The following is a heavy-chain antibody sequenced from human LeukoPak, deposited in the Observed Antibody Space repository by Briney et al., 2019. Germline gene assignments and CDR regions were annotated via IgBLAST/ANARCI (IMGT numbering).Heavy chain of an antibody. D-gene: IGHD5-24*01. CDR3: ATEPRVADGDTPDFDY. V-gene: IGHV1-24*01. Sequence: GASVKVSCEVSGYTLTELSMHWVRQAPGKGLEWMGGSDPEDGETIYAQKFQGRVTMTEDTSTDTAYMELSSLTSEDTAVYYCATEPRVADGDTPDFDYWGQGTLVTVSS. CDR2: SDPEDGET. CDR1: GYTLTELS. J-gene: IGHJ4*02.